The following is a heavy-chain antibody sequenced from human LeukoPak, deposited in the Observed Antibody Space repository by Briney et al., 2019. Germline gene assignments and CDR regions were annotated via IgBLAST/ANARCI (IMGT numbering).Heavy chain of an antibody. D-gene: IGHD4-17*01. V-gene: IGHV4-59*01. CDR2: IYYSGST. CDR1: GGSISSYY. J-gene: IGHJ3*02. Sequence: SETLSLTCTVSGGSISSYYWSWIRQPPGKGLEWIGYIYYSGSTNYNPSLKSRVTISVETSKNKSSLKLSSVPAADTAVYYCARGHDYGDSVYAFDIWGQGTMVTVSS. CDR3: ARGHDYGDSVYAFDI.